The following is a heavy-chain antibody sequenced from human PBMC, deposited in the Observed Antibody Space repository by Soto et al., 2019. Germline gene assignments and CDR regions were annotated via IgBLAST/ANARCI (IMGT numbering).Heavy chain of an antibody. V-gene: IGHV4-31*03. CDR2: IYYSGST. Sequence: QVQLQESGPGLVKPSQTLSLTCTVSGGSISSGGYYWSWIRQHPGKGLEWIGYIYYSGSTYYNPSLNSRATISVDTYKNQSSLQLSSVPSADTALYYCAWSSSSYGPNPLLYCGQGTLVTVSS. D-gene: IGHD5-18*01. CDR1: GGSISSGGYY. CDR3: AWSSSSYGPNPLLY. J-gene: IGHJ4*02.